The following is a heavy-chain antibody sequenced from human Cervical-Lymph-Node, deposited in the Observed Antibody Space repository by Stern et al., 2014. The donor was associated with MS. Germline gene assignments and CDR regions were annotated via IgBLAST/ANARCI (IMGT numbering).Heavy chain of an antibody. J-gene: IGHJ3*01. V-gene: IGHV3-48*04. Sequence: EVQLVESGGGLVQPGGSLRLSCAASGFIFSDYNMNWVRQAPGKGPEWLSFISSSGSIIYYADSVKGRFTISRDNADNSLYLQLSGLRAEDTALYYCAKNKRDYGDYLSTDVLDVWGQGTMVTVSS. CDR1: GFIFSDYN. D-gene: IGHD4-17*01. CDR3: AKNKRDYGDYLSTDVLDV. CDR2: ISSSGSII.